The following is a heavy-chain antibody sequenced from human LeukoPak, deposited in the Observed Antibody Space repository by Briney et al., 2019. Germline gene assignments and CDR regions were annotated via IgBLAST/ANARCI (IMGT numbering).Heavy chain of an antibody. Sequence: ASVKVSCKASGYTFTGYYMHWVRQAPGQGLEWMGWINPNSGGTNYAQKFQGRVTMTRDTSISTAYMELSRLRSDDTAVYYCARGPPPPTYYDILPGNSDFDYWGQGTLVTVSS. CDR3: ARGPPPPTYYDILPGNSDFDY. J-gene: IGHJ4*02. D-gene: IGHD3-9*01. CDR2: INPNSGGT. V-gene: IGHV1-2*02. CDR1: GYTFTGYY.